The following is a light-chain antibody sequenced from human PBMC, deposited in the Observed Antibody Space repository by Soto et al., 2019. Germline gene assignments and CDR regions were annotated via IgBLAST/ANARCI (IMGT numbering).Light chain of an antibody. CDR1: QSVRDN. CDR2: RAS. CDR3: QHYNFWPHT. Sequence: EIVMTKWPASLAVYPGEGATLSYRARQSVRDNLAWYQQKPGQAPRLLIYRASTRATGVPARFSGSGSGTEFTLTISSLQSEDVSVYFCQHYNFWPHTFGQGTKVDIK. V-gene: IGKV3-15*01. J-gene: IGKJ2*01.